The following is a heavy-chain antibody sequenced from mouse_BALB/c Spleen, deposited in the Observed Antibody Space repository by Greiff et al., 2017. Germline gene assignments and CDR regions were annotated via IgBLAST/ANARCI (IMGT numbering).Heavy chain of an antibody. CDR2: IDPYNGGT. J-gene: IGHJ4*01. Sequence: VQLQQSGPELVKPGASVKVSCKASGYSFTDYNMSWVKQSPGKSLEWIGYIDPYNGGTSYNQKFKGKLTLTVDNSSSTALMHLISLTTEDSAVFYCARRLPLDAMDYWGQGTSVTVSS. V-gene: IGHV1S135*01. CDR1: GYSFTDYN. D-gene: IGHD6-1*01. CDR3: ARRLPLDAMDY.